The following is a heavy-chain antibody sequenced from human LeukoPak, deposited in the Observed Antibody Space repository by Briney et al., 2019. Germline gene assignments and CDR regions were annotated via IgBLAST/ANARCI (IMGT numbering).Heavy chain of an antibody. CDR2: IIPIFGTA. V-gene: IGHV1-69*13. CDR3: ARGTGGRGYSYVDY. D-gene: IGHD5-18*01. J-gene: IGHJ4*02. Sequence: GASVKVSCKASGGTFSSYAISWVRQAPGQGLEWMGGIIPIFGTANYAQKFQGRVTITADESTSTAYMELSSLGSEDTAVYYCARGTGGRGYSYVDYWGQGTLVTVSS. CDR1: GGTFSSYA.